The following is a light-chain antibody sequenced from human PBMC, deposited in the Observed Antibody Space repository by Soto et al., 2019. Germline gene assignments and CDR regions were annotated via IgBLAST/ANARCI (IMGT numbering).Light chain of an antibody. CDR2: GAS. CDR3: QQYNNWPRT. J-gene: IGKJ1*01. CDR1: QSVSSN. Sequence: EIVMTQSPATLSVSPGERATLSCRASQSVSSNLAWYQQKPGQAPRLLIYGASTRATGIPARFSGSGSGTEFTLTISSLQSEDFAVYSCQQYNNWPRTFGQGTMV. V-gene: IGKV3-15*01.